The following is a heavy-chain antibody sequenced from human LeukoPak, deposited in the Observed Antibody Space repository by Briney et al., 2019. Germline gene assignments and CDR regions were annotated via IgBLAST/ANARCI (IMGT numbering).Heavy chain of an antibody. CDR1: GFTFSSYG. CDR3: ARDHCGGDCYNFDY. V-gene: IGHV3-33*08. CDR2: IWYDGSNK. D-gene: IGHD2-21*02. J-gene: IGHJ4*02. Sequence: GGSLRLSCAASGFTFSSYGMHWVRQAPGKGLEWVAVIWYDGSNKYYADSVRGRFTISRDNSKNTLYLQMNSLRAEDTAVYYCARDHCGGDCYNFDYWGQGTLVTVSS.